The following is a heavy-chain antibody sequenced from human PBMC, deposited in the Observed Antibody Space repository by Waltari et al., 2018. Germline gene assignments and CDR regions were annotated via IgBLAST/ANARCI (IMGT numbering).Heavy chain of an antibody. Sequence: VQPGGSLRLSCAASGFTFSDHYMDWVRQAPVKGLEWVGRIREKASSYSTEYAASVKGRFTISRDDSKNSLYLQMNSLKTEDTGVYFCARVTTDTATVDYWGQGALVTVSS. CDR1: GFTFSDHY. D-gene: IGHD5-18*01. V-gene: IGHV3-72*01. CDR3: ARVTTDTATVDY. J-gene: IGHJ4*02. CDR2: IREKASSYST.